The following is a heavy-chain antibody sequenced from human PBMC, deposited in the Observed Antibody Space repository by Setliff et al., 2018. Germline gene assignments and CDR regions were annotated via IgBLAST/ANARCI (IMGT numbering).Heavy chain of an antibody. CDR1: GGTFSSYA. CDR2: IIPIFGTA. J-gene: IGHJ6*02. CDR3: ARAGLLWFGDQTYYYYGMDV. Sequence: SVKVSCKASGGTFSSYAISWVRQAPGQGLEWMGGIIPIFGTANYAQKFQGRVTITTDEATSTAYMELSSLRSEDTAVYYCARAGLLWFGDQTYYYYGMDVWGQGTTVTVSS. D-gene: IGHD3-10*01. V-gene: IGHV1-69*05.